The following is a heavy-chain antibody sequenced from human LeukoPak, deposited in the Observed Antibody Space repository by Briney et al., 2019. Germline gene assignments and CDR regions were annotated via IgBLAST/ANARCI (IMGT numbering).Heavy chain of an antibody. V-gene: IGHV4-39*01. Sequence: PSETLSLTCTVSGGSISSSRYYWGWIRQPPGKGLEWIGSIYHSGTTYYNPSLKSRVTISVDTSKNQFSLKLSSVTAPDTAVYYRASFDCGGGSCYADYWGQGTLVTVSS. J-gene: IGHJ4*02. CDR1: GGSISSSRYY. CDR3: ASFDCGGGSCYADY. CDR2: IYHSGTT. D-gene: IGHD2-15*01.